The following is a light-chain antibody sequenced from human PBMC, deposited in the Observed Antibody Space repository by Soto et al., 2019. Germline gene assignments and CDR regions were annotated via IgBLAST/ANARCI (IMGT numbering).Light chain of an antibody. V-gene: IGKV3-11*01. CDR3: QQRSNWPLT. CDR1: QSLDSY. Sequence: EIVLTQSPATLSLSPGERATLSCRASQSLDSYLAWYQQKPGQAPRLLIYDASNRATGIPARFSGSGSGTDFTLTISSLEPDDFAVYYCQQRSNWPLTFGGGTKVDI. J-gene: IGKJ4*01. CDR2: DAS.